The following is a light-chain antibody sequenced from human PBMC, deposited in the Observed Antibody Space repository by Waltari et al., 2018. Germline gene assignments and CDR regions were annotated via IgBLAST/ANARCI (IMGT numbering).Light chain of an antibody. Sequence: DIQMTQSPSSLSASAGDRVTITCRASQSITTYLNWYQQKPGKAPKVLIYATSSLMSGVPSRFSGSGSGTDFTLTISSLQPEDFATYYCQQSFSTPYTFGQGTKLGIK. V-gene: IGKV1-39*01. J-gene: IGKJ2*01. CDR1: QSITTY. CDR2: ATS. CDR3: QQSFSTPYT.